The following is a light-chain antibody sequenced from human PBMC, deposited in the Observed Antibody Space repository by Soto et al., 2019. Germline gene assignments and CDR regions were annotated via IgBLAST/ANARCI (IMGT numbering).Light chain of an antibody. CDR2: AAS. CDR1: QSISKY. J-gene: IGKJ1*01. Sequence: DIQMTQSPSSLSASVGDRVTISCRASQSISKYLNWYQQNPGNAPNLLIYAASTLQSGVPSRFSGSGSGTDFTLTISSLQPEDFATYYCQQSYTTPRTFGQGTKVEIK. V-gene: IGKV1-39*01. CDR3: QQSYTTPRT.